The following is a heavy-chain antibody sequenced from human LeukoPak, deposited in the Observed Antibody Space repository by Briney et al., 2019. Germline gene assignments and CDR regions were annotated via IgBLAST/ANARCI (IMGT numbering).Heavy chain of an antibody. CDR2: IYYSGST. V-gene: IGHV4-39*01. CDR3: ARQITMVRGVTVTDWFDP. CDR1: GGSISSSSYY. J-gene: IGHJ5*02. Sequence: SETLSLTCTVSGGSISSSSYYWGWIRQPPGKGLEWIGSIYYSGSTHYNPSLKSRVTISVDTSKNQFSLKLSSVTAADTAVYYCARQITMVRGVTVTDWFDPWGQGTLVTVSS. D-gene: IGHD3-10*01.